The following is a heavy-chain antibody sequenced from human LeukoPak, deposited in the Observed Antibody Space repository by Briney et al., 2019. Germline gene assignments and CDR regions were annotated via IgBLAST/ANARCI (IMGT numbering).Heavy chain of an antibody. D-gene: IGHD2-21*02. Sequence: SETLSLTCTVSGGSISSGDYYWSWIRQPPGKGLEWIGYIYYSGSTYYNPSLKSRVTISVDTSKNQFSLKLSSVTAADTAVYYCAREGGGDSTLDYWGQRTLVTVSS. CDR1: GGSISSGDYY. CDR3: AREGGGDSTLDY. CDR2: IYYSGST. J-gene: IGHJ4*02. V-gene: IGHV4-30-4*01.